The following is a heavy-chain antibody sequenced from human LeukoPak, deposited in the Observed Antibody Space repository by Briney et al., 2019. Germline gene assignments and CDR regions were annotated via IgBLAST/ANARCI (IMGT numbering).Heavy chain of an antibody. CDR3: ARGDCSSTSCFWFDP. D-gene: IGHD2-2*01. V-gene: IGHV3-20*04. CDR1: GFTFDDYG. J-gene: IGHJ5*02. Sequence: GGSLRLSCAASGFTFDDYGMSWVRQAPRKGLEWVSGINWNDGSTGYTDSVKGRFTISRDNAKNSLYLQMNSLRAEDTALYYCARGDCSSTSCFWFDPWGQGTLVTVSS. CDR2: INWNDGST.